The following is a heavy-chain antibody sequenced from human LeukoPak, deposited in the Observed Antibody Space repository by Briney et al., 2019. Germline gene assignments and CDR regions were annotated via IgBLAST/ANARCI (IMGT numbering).Heavy chain of an antibody. V-gene: IGHV1-2*02. D-gene: IGHD6-19*01. J-gene: IGHJ4*02. CDR3: AREQSGGHDY. CDR2: INPNNGGT. CDR1: GYTFTGYY. Sequence: VGSVKVSCMASGYTFTGYYMHWVRQAPGQGLEWMGWINPNNGGTSYAQKLQGGVTMTRDTSISTAYMELNRLNSDDTAVYDCAREQSGGHDYWGQGTLVTVSS.